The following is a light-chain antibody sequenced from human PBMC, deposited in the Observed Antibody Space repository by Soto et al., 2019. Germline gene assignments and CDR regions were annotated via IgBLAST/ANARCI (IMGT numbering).Light chain of an antibody. CDR1: QSVSNY. CDR2: DAS. J-gene: IGKJ5*01. CDR3: QQRSNWPSIT. Sequence: EIVLTQSPATLSLSPGERATLSCRASQSVSNYLAWYQQKPGQAPRLLISDASNRATGIPVRFSGSGSGTDFTLTISSLEAEGSAVYYCQQRSNWPSITFGQGTRLEIK. V-gene: IGKV3-11*01.